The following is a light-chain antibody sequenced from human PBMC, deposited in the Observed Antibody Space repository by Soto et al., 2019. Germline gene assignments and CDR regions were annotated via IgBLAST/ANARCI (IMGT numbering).Light chain of an antibody. CDR3: SSYTSSSTLV. V-gene: IGLV2-14*01. J-gene: IGLJ2*01. CDR1: SSDIGGYDY. Sequence: QSALTQAASVSGSPGQSITISCTGTSSDIGGYDYVSWYQQHPGKAPELMIYDVSNRPSGVSNRFSGSKSGNTASLTISGLQAEDEADYYCSSYTSSSTLVFGGGTKLTVL. CDR2: DVS.